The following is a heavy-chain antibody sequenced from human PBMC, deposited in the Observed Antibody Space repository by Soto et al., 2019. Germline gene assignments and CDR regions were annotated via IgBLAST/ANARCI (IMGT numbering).Heavy chain of an antibody. Sequence: PGGSLRLSCAASGFTFSSYWMSWVRQAPGKGLEWVANIKQDVGEKYYVDSVKGRFTISRDNAKNSLYLQMNSLRAEDTAVYYCAKDIMVRGVPFYYGMDVWGQGTTVTVSS. J-gene: IGHJ6*02. D-gene: IGHD3-10*01. CDR3: AKDIMVRGVPFYYGMDV. CDR1: GFTFSSYW. V-gene: IGHV3-7*03. CDR2: IKQDVGEK.